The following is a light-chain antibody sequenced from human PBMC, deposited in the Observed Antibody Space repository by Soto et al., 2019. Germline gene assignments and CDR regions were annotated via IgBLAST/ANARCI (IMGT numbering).Light chain of an antibody. CDR2: GAS. Sequence: EIVLTQSPGTLSLSPGERATLPCRASQSVSSSYLAWYQQKPGQAPRLLFYGASSRATGILDRCSGSRSGRDFTLTISRLEPEDFAVYYCQQYGNSPPLTFGQGTKVDIK. J-gene: IGKJ1*01. CDR1: QSVSSSY. V-gene: IGKV3-20*01. CDR3: QQYGNSPPLT.